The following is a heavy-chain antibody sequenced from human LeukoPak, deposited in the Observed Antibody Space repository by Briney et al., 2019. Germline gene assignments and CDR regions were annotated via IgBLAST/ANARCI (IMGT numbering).Heavy chain of an antibody. V-gene: IGHV3-7*01. Sequence: GGSLRLSCAASGFTFSSYWMSWVRQAPGKGLEWVANIKQDGSEKYYVDSVKGRFTISRDNAKNSLYLQMNSLRAEDTAVYYCAKEDYYDSSGYYFGDAFDIWGQGTMVTVSS. CDR1: GFTFSSYW. CDR2: IKQDGSEK. D-gene: IGHD3-22*01. CDR3: AKEDYYDSSGYYFGDAFDI. J-gene: IGHJ3*02.